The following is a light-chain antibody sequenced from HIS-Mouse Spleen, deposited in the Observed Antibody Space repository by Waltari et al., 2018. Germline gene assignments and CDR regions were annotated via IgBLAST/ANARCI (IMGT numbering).Light chain of an antibody. CDR2: GNS. CDR1: RSNIWAGHA. J-gene: IGLJ3*02. CDR3: QSYDSSLSGWV. V-gene: IGLV1-40*01. Sequence: QSVLTQPPSVSGAPGQRVTISCTGSRSNIWAGHAVPLYQQLPGTAPKLLIYGNSNRPSGVPDRFSGSKSGTSASLAITGLQAEDEADYYCQSYDSSLSGWVFGGGTKLTVL.